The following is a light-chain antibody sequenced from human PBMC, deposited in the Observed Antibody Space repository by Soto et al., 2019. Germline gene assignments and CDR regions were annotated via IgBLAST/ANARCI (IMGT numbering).Light chain of an antibody. V-gene: IGLV2-14*01. Sequence: QSALTQPASVSGSPGQSITISCTGTSSDVGGYNYVSWYQQHPGKAPKVMIFDVSNRPSGVSNRFSGSKSGNTASLTISGLQAEDEADYYCSSYTSGSTFYVFGTGTKLTVL. CDR2: DVS. J-gene: IGLJ1*01. CDR1: SSDVGGYNY. CDR3: SSYTSGSTFYV.